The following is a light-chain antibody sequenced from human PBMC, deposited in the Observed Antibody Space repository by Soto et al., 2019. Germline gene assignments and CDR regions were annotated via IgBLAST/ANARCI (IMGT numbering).Light chain of an antibody. CDR2: AAS. J-gene: IGKJ2*02. V-gene: IGKV1-39*01. CDR3: QQRGT. CDR1: QSISSY. Sequence: DIQMTQSPSSLSASVGDRVTITCRASQSISSYLNWYQQKPGKAPKLLIYAASSLQSGVPSRFSGSGSGTDFTLTINSLQPEDFATYYCQQRGTFGQGTKLEIK.